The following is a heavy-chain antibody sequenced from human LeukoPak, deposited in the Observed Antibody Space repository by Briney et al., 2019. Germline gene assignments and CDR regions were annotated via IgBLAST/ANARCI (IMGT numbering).Heavy chain of an antibody. J-gene: IGHJ4*02. CDR2: ISYDGSNK. Sequence: GGSLRPSCAASGFTFSSYGMHWVRQAPGKGLEWVAVISYDGSNKYYADSVKGRFTISRDNSKNTLYLQMNSLRAEDTAVYYCAKLRVVLMVYAPFDYWGQGTLVTVSS. CDR1: GFTFSSYG. D-gene: IGHD2-8*01. V-gene: IGHV3-30*18. CDR3: AKLRVVLMVYAPFDY.